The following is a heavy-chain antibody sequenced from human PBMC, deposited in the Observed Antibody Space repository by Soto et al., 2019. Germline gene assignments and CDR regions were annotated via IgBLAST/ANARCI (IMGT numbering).Heavy chain of an antibody. D-gene: IGHD3-3*02. CDR3: TRIFGDEGYYSDV. CDR2: IRSKTNTYAT. CDR1: GFTFSGSA. Sequence: EVQLVESGGGLVQPGGSLELSCEASGFTFSGSAMHWVRQASGKGLEWVGRIRSKTNTYATAYAASVKGRFTISRDDSKNTAYLQMNSLKTEDTAVYYCTRIFGDEGYYSDVWGRGTLVTVSS. V-gene: IGHV3-73*02. J-gene: IGHJ2*01.